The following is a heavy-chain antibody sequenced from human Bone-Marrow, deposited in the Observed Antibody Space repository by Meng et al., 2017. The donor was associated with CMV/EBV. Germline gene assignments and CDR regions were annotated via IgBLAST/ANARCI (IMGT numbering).Heavy chain of an antibody. D-gene: IGHD3-10*01. V-gene: IGHV3-23*01. CDR3: ARDYYQYYFDY. Sequence: GESLKISCAASGFTFSSYAMSWVRQAPGKGLEWVSAISGGGGSTYYADSVKGRFTISRDNSKNTLFLQMNSLRAEDTAVYFCARDYYQYYFDYCGQGTLVTVSS. J-gene: IGHJ4*02. CDR2: ISGGGGST. CDR1: GFTFSSYA.